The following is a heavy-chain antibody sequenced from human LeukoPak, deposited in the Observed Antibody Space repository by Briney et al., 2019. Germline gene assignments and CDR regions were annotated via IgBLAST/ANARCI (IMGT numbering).Heavy chain of an antibody. J-gene: IGHJ4*02. CDR1: GYTFTSYG. D-gene: IGHD3-10*01. CDR3: ARHYGSGSYLPFDY. V-gene: IGHV1-18*01. CDR2: ISAYNGNT. Sequence: ASVKVSCKASGYTFTSYGISWVRQALGQGLEWMGWISAYNGNTNYAQKLQGRVTMTTDTSTSTAYMELRSLRSDDTAVYYCARHYGSGSYLPFDYWGQGTLVTVSS.